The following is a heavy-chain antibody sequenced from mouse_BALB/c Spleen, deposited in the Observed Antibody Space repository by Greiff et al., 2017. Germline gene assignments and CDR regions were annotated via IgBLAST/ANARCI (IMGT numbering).Heavy chain of an antibody. CDR3: ARGYYYGYDGAYAMDY. CDR1: GFSLTSYG. CDR2: IWSGGST. Sequence: VKLQESGPGLVQPSQSLSITCTVSGFSLTSYGVHWVRQSPGKGLEWLGVIWSGGSTDYNAAFISRLSISKDNSKSQVFFKMNSLQANDTAIYYCARGYYYGYDGAYAMDYWGQGTSVTVSS. J-gene: IGHJ4*01. V-gene: IGHV2-2*02. D-gene: IGHD2-2*01.